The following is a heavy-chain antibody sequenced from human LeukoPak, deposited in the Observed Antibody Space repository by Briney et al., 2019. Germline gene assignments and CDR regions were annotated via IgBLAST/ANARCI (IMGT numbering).Heavy chain of an antibody. J-gene: IGHJ3*02. V-gene: IGHV3-33*01. CDR3: ARELIVGGNSWGAFDI. Sequence: GGSLRLSCAASAFIFSNYAMHWVRQAPCKGLEWVAVISYDGRNKYYADSVKGRFTTSRDNSKNTLYVQMNSLRSEDTAMYYCARELIVGGNSWGAFDIWGQGTMVTVSS. CDR2: ISYDGRNK. CDR1: AFIFSNYA. D-gene: IGHD1-26*01.